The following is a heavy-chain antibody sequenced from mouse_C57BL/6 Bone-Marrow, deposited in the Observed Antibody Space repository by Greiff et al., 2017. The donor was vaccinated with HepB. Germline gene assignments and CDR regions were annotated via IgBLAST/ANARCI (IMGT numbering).Heavy chain of an antibody. V-gene: IGHV1-18*01. CDR2: INPNNGGT. Sequence: EVQLQQSGPELVKPGASVKIPCKASGYTFTDYNMDWVKQSHGKSLEWIGDINPNNGGTIYNQKFKGKATLTVDKSSSTAYMELRSLTSEDTAVYYCARVAIYYDYGKDAMDYWGQGTSVTVSS. J-gene: IGHJ4*01. D-gene: IGHD2-4*01. CDR3: ARVAIYYDYGKDAMDY. CDR1: GYTFTDYN.